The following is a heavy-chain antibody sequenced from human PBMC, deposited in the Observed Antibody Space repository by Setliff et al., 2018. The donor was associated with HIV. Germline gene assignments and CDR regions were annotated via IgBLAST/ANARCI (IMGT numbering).Heavy chain of an antibody. CDR2: INPSGGST. Sequence: ASVKVSCKASGYTFTSYYMHWVRQAPGQGLEWMGIINPSGGSTSYAQKFRDRVTLTTDTSTATAYMELKSLKSNDTAVYYWAREGGYRGYDGTLDYWGQGTLVTVSS. J-gene: IGHJ4*02. CDR3: AREGGYRGYDGTLDY. V-gene: IGHV1-46*01. CDR1: GYTFTSYY. D-gene: IGHD5-12*01.